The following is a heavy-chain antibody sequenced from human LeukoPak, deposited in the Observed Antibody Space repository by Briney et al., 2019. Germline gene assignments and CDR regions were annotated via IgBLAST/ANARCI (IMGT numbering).Heavy chain of an antibody. CDR1: GGSISSYY. V-gene: IGHV4-59*01. Sequence: SETLSLTCPVAGGSISSYYWSWIRQPRGKGQEWIGYIYYNGSTNYNPSLKTRVTISVDTSKNQFSLKLSSVTAADTAVYYCARTAGSGSYFYPDNWGQGNLVTVSS. CDR3: ARTAGSGSYFYPDN. D-gene: IGHD1-26*01. J-gene: IGHJ4*02. CDR2: IYYNGST.